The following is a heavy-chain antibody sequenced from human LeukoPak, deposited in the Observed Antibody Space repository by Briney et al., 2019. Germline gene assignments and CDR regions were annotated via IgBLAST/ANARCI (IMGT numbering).Heavy chain of an antibody. CDR3: AKGPFYYYYGMDV. CDR1: GFTFSSYS. Sequence: PGGSLRLSCAASGFTFSSYSMNWVRQAPGKGLEWVSSISSSSSYIYYADSVKGRFTISRDNAKNSLYLQMNSLRAEDTALYYCAKGPFYYYYGMDVWGQGTTVTVSS. J-gene: IGHJ6*02. CDR2: ISSSSSYI. V-gene: IGHV3-21*04.